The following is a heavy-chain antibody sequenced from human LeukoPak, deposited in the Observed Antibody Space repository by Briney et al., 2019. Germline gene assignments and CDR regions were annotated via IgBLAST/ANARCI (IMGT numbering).Heavy chain of an antibody. D-gene: IGHD1-26*01. CDR2: IYATGSP. Sequence: SETLSLTCTVSGASISSYYWSWIRQPADRGLEWIGRIYATGSPNYNPSLKSRVTMSLDPSKNQFSLKLNSVTAADTAVYYCARTQSQSGSYRYYFGYWGQGTLVTVSS. J-gene: IGHJ4*02. V-gene: IGHV4-4*07. CDR3: ARTQSQSGSYRYYFGY. CDR1: GASISSYY.